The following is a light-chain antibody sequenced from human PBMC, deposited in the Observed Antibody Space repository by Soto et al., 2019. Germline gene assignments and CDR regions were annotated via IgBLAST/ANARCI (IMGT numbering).Light chain of an antibody. V-gene: IGLV1-40*01. CDR2: GNS. CDR1: SSNIGTGYD. J-gene: IGLJ2*01. Sequence: VVTQPPSVSGAPGQRVTISCTGSSSNIGTGYDVHWYQQLPGTAPKLLIYGNSNRPSGVPDRFSGSKSGTSASLAITGLQAEDEADYYCQSYDSSLSGVVFGGGTQLTVL. CDR3: QSYDSSLSGVV.